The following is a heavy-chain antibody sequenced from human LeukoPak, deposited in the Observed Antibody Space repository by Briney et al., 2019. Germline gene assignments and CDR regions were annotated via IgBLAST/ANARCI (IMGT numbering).Heavy chain of an antibody. CDR1: GYTFTSYY. CDR2: INPSGGST. J-gene: IGHJ6*04. V-gene: IGHV1-46*01. Sequence: GASVKVSCKASGYTFTSYYMHWVRQAPGQGLEWMGIINPSGGSTSYAQKFQGRVTMTRDTSTSTVYMELSSLRSEDTAVYYCAAPGGPETYYYYGMDVWGKGTTVTVSS. D-gene: IGHD3-16*01. CDR3: AAPGGPETYYYYGMDV.